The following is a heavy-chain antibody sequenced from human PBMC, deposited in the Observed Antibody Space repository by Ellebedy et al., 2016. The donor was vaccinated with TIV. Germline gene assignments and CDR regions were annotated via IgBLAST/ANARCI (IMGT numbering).Heavy chain of an antibody. CDR3: ARLRKITMVRGPHLSGMDV. V-gene: IGHV4-34*01. D-gene: IGHD3-10*01. Sequence: SETLSLTCAVYGGSFSGHYWSWIRQPPGKGLEWIGEINHSGSTNYNPSLKSRVTISVDTSKNQFSLKLTSVTAADTAVYYCARLRKITMVRGPHLSGMDVWGQGTTVTVSS. CDR1: GGSFSGHY. J-gene: IGHJ6*02. CDR2: INHSGST.